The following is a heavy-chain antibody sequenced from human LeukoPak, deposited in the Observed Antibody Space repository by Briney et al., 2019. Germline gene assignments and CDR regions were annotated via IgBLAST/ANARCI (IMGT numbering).Heavy chain of an antibody. Sequence: GSLRLSCAASGFTFSSYSMNWVRQAPGKGLEWVSSKRSTSSYIYYADSVKGRFTISRDNAKNSLYLQMNSLRAEDTAVYYCARDPHYYGSGTPGYFDYWGQGTLVTVSS. V-gene: IGHV3-21*06. J-gene: IGHJ4*02. D-gene: IGHD3-10*01. CDR2: KRSTSSYI. CDR3: ARDPHYYGSGTPGYFDY. CDR1: GFTFSSYS.